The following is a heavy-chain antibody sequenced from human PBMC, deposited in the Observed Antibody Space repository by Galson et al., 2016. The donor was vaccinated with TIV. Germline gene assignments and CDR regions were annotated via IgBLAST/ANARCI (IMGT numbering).Heavy chain of an antibody. J-gene: IGHJ6*02. CDR1: GYSIKSGYF. Sequence: SETLSLTCAVSGYSIKSGYFWGWIRQPPGKGLQWIGSTYESGTTYSNPSLKSRLTMSVDTSKNQFSLKLSSVTAADTAVYYCIREGSTVTMHHYFGMDVWGQGTSVTVSS. CDR3: IREGSTVTMHHYFGMDV. CDR2: TYESGTT. D-gene: IGHD4-17*01. V-gene: IGHV4-38-2*02.